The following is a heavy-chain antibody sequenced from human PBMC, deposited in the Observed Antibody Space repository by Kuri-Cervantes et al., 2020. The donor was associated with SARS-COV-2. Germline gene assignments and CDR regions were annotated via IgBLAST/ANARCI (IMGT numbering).Heavy chain of an antibody. CDR2: IYPGDSNT. CDR3: ARSTVAVAGFDS. Sequence: GEFLKISCKGSGYSFTSYWIGWVRQMPGKGLEWMGIIYPGDSNTRYSPSFQGQVTISADKFISTAYLQWGSLKASDTAMYYCARSTVAVAGFDSWGQGTLVTVSS. V-gene: IGHV5-51*01. J-gene: IGHJ4*02. CDR1: GYSFTSYW. D-gene: IGHD6-19*01.